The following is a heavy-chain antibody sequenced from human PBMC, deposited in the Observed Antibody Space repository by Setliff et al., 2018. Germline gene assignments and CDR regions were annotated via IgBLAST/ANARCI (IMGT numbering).Heavy chain of an antibody. D-gene: IGHD3-3*01. J-gene: IGHJ4*02. Sequence: PGGSLRLSCAASGFTFSRYWMSWVRQAPGKGLEWVSSISSSSSYIYYADSVKGRFTISRDNAKNSLYLQMNSLRAEDTAVYYCAKDPQIRFLEWLSRVYFDYWGQGTLVTVSS. CDR2: ISSSSSYI. V-gene: IGHV3-21*04. CDR3: AKDPQIRFLEWLSRVYFDY. CDR1: GFTFSRYW.